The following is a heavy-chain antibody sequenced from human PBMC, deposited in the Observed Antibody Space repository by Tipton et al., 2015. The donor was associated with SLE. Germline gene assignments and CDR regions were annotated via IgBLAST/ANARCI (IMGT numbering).Heavy chain of an antibody. D-gene: IGHD3-16*01. CDR2: IHHSGSA. Sequence: TLSLTCTVSGGSISSYYWSWIRQPPGEGLEWIGYIHHSGSANYNPSLKSRVTISVDTSKNQLSLRLTSVTAADTAVYYCARDPQGDERAPAAWWGQGTLVIVSS. CDR1: GGSISSYY. V-gene: IGHV4-59*12. J-gene: IGHJ4*02. CDR3: ARDPQGDERAPAAW.